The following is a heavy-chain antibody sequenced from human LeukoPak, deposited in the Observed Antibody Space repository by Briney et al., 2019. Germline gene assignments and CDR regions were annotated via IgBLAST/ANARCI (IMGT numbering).Heavy chain of an antibody. CDR2: ISSGSSAI. Sequence: PGGSLRLSCAASGFTFSNYGINWVRQTPGKGLEWVSYISSGSSAINYADSVRGRFSISRDNAENSLYLQMNSLRPEDTAIYYCARGGAARPDYWGQGTLVTVSS. CDR1: GFTFSNYG. CDR3: ARGGAARPDY. V-gene: IGHV3-48*01. D-gene: IGHD6-6*01. J-gene: IGHJ4*02.